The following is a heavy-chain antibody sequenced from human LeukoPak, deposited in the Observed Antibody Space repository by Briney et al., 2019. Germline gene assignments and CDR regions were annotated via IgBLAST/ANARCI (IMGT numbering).Heavy chain of an antibody. CDR3: AVARDYAIHS. D-gene: IGHD4-17*01. J-gene: IGHJ4*02. Sequence: GGPLSLSGAASGFIDRSSPIDWVRRPPGKGLEWVSILYSDGRTYYADSVQGRFTMSRDNSKNSLHLEMTAPRAEYTAVYYCAVARDYAIHSWGQGTLVTVSS. V-gene: IGHV3-53*01. CDR2: LYSDGRT. CDR1: GFIDRSSP.